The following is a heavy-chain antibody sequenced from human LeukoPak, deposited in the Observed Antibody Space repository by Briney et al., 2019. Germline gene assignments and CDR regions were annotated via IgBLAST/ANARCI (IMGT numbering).Heavy chain of an antibody. Sequence: SETLSLTCAVYGGSFSGYYWSWIRQPPGKGLEWIGEINHSGSTNYSPSLKSRVTISVDTSKNQFSLKLSSVTAADTAVYYCARSYYYGSGSYSWFDPWGQGTLVTVSS. CDR2: INHSGST. V-gene: IGHV4-34*01. CDR3: ARSYYYGSGSYSWFDP. CDR1: GGSFSGYY. J-gene: IGHJ5*02. D-gene: IGHD3-10*01.